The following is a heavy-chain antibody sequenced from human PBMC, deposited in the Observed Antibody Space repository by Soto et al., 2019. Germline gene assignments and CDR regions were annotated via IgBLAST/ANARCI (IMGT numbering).Heavy chain of an antibody. CDR1: GGSISSGGYY. D-gene: IGHD2-21*01. CDR2: IYYSGST. V-gene: IGHV4-31*03. Sequence: QVQLQESGPGLVKPSQTLSLTCTVSGGSISSGGYYWSWIRQHPGKGLEWIGYIYYSGSTYYNPSLRSRVTLSVDTAKNQCSLKLSSVTAVDAAVYYRAASCVGWGGFNYYGMDVWGPGTTVTVSS. CDR3: AASCVGWGGFNYYGMDV. J-gene: IGHJ6*02.